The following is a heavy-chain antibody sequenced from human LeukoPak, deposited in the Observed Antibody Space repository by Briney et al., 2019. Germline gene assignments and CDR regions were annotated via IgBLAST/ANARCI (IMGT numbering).Heavy chain of an antibody. CDR3: AKDLGVTTDFDY. Sequence: GGSLRLSCAPSGFTFRNYAMSWVRQAPGKGLEWVATVRGSGITTFYADSVKGRFTISRDNSKNTLYLQMYSLRAEDTAVYYCAKDLGVTTDFDYWGQGTLVTVSS. CDR1: GFTFRNYA. V-gene: IGHV3-23*01. CDR2: VRGSGITT. J-gene: IGHJ4*02. D-gene: IGHD1-26*01.